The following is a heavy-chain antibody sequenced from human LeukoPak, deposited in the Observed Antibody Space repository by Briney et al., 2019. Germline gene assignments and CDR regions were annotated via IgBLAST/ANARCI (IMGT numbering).Heavy chain of an antibody. D-gene: IGHD4-17*01. CDR3: ARAATVTTSLDY. Sequence: SVKVSCKASGYTFTGYYMHWVRQAPGQGLEWMGWINPNSGGTNYAQKFQGRVTMTRDTSISTAYMELSRLRSDDTAVYYCARAATVTTSLDYWGQGTLVTVSS. J-gene: IGHJ4*02. CDR1: GYTFTGYY. CDR2: INPNSGGT. V-gene: IGHV1-2*02.